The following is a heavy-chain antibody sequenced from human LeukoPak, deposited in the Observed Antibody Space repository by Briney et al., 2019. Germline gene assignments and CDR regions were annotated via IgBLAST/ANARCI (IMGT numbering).Heavy chain of an antibody. J-gene: IGHJ5*02. CDR3: ARVAVEMASWFDP. CDR1: GYTFTGYH. CDR2: INPNSGDT. D-gene: IGHD5-24*01. V-gene: IGHV1-2*02. Sequence: ASVTVSCTASGYTFTGYHMHWVRQAPGQGLEWMGWINPNSGDTNYAQKFQGRVTMTRDTSISTAYVELSRLRSDDTAVYYCARVAVEMASWFDPWGQGTLVTASS.